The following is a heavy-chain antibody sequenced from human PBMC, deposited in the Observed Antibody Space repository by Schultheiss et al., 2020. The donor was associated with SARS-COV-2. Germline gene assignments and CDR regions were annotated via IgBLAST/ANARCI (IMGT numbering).Heavy chain of an antibody. CDR3: ARVGRSYYGSGSPNWFDP. V-gene: IGHV4-59*01. D-gene: IGHD3-10*01. CDR1: GGSFSGYY. Sequence: GSLRLSCAVYGGSFSGYYWSWIRQPPGKGLEWIGYIYYSGSTNYNPSLKSRVTISVDTSKNQFSLKLSSVTAADTAVYYCARVGRSYYGSGSPNWFDPWGQGTLVTVSS. J-gene: IGHJ5*02. CDR2: IYYSGST.